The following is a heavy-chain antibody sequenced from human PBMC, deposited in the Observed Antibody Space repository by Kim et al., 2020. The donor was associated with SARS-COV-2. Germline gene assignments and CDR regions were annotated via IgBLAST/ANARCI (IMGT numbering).Heavy chain of an antibody. CDR2: ISGSGGST. CDR1: GFTFSTYV. V-gene: IGHV3-23*01. CDR3: AKVGVLGTKDAFDF. Sequence: GGSLRLSCAVSGFTFSTYVISWVHQAPGKGLEWVSAISGSGGSTYYADSVKGRFAISRDNSKNTLFLQMNSLRAEDTAVYYCAKVGVLGTKDAFDFWGQGTLVTVSS. D-gene: IGHD1-26*01. J-gene: IGHJ4*02.